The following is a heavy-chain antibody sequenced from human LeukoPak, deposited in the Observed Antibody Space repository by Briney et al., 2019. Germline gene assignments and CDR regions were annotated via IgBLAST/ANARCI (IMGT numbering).Heavy chain of an antibody. V-gene: IGHV4-39*01. Sequence: PSETLSLTCTVSGGSISSTTDYWGWIRQPPGKGREWIGSIFYSGTTYYNPSLKSRVTISVDTSKNQFSLQLPSVNAEDTDVYSCARHVNTTTGATIGWFDLWGQGTLVTVSS. CDR1: GGSISSTTDY. CDR2: IFYSGTT. D-gene: IGHD2/OR15-2a*01. J-gene: IGHJ5*02. CDR3: ARHVNTTTGATIGWFDL.